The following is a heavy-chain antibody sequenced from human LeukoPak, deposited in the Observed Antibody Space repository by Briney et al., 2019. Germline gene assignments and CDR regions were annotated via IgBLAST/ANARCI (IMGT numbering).Heavy chain of an antibody. J-gene: IGHJ6*03. D-gene: IGHD5-18*01. CDR3: ALTTMVSRYMDV. CDR1: AHTFNNYW. V-gene: IGHV5-51*01. Sequence: GESLKISCKGSAHTFNNYWIAWVRQMPGKSLEWMGIIYPIDSETRYSPSFQGQVTFSADRSINTAYLQWNSLKASDTAMYYCALTTMVSRYMDVWGKGTTVTVSS. CDR2: IYPIDSET.